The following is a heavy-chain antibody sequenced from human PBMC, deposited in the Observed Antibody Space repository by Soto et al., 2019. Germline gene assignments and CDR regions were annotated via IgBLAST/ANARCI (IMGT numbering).Heavy chain of an antibody. Sequence: SVKVSCKAFGGNFTNYGISWVRQAPGQGLEWMGGIIPLFGTTNYAQKFRGRVTVTADESTSTVYMELNSLRSEDTAIYYCARAHGTSWYNWFDPWGQGTLVTVSS. J-gene: IGHJ5*02. CDR1: GGNFTNYG. V-gene: IGHV1-69*13. CDR3: ARAHGTSWYNWFDP. CDR2: IIPLFGTT. D-gene: IGHD1-26*01.